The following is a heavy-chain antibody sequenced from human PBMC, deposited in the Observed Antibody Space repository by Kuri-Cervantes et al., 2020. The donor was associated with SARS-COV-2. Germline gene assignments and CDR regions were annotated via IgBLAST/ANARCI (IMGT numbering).Heavy chain of an antibody. CDR2: IVVGSGNT. Sequence: SVKVSCKASGFTFTSSAVQWVRQARGQRLEWIGWIVVGSGNTNYAQKFQGRVTITADKSTSTAYMELSSLRSEDTAVYYCASVGDYGDYLDAFDIWGQGTMVTVSS. D-gene: IGHD4-17*01. J-gene: IGHJ3*02. V-gene: IGHV1-58*01. CDR3: ASVGDYGDYLDAFDI. CDR1: GFTFTSSA.